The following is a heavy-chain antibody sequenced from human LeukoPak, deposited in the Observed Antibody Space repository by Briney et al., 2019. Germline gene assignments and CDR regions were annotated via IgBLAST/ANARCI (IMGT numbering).Heavy chain of an antibody. CDR1: GYSITSGYY. Sequence: SETLSLTCAVSGYSITSGYYWGWIRQPPGKGLEWIGSIYHSGNTYYNPSLKSRVTISVDTSKNQFSLKLSSVTAADTAVYYCARDHGDYVLGYWGQGTLVTVSS. CDR3: ARDHGDYVLGY. D-gene: IGHD4-17*01. CDR2: IYHSGNT. J-gene: IGHJ4*02. V-gene: IGHV4-38-2*02.